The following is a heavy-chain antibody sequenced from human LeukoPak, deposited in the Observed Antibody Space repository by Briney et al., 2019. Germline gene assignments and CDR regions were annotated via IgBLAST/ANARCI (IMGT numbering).Heavy chain of an antibody. V-gene: IGHV1-8*01. CDR3: ARDREQWVPLGALDL. CDR1: GYTFTSYD. D-gene: IGHD6-19*01. CDR2: MNPNSGNT. J-gene: IGHJ3*01. Sequence: ASVKVSCKAPGYTFTSYDINWVRQATGQGLEWMGWMNPNSGNTGYAQKFQGRATMATDTSTATAYMDLEGLRYDDTAVYYCARDREQWVPLGALDLWGQGTMVTVSS.